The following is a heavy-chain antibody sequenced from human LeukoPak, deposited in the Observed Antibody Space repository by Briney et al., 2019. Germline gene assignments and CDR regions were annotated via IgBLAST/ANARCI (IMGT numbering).Heavy chain of an antibody. J-gene: IGHJ4*02. CDR2: INSDGSST. Sequence: QPGGSVRLSCAACGLTFSGYWMYWVRQAPGKGLVWVSLINSDGSSTNYADSVKGRFNNSRDNAKNPLYLQVNSLRADDTAVYYCARHLGTYSDHWGQGTLVTVSS. CDR3: ARHLGTYSDH. D-gene: IGHD7-27*01. V-gene: IGHV3-74*01. CDR1: GLTFSGYW.